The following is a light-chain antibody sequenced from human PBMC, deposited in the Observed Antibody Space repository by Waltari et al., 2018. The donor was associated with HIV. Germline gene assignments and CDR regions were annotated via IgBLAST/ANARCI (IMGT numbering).Light chain of an antibody. CDR3: AAWDNALGGHVV. J-gene: IGLJ2*01. CDR2: RNN. Sequence: QSVLTQPPSMSGTPGQRVIISCSGTTSSIGSNSVSWYQQLPGAAPKLLIYRNNQQPSGAPDRCAGSKSGTSASRAISGRRPEDEAMYFCAAWDNALGGHVVFGGGTNLTVL. V-gene: IGLV1-47*02. CDR1: TSSIGSNS.